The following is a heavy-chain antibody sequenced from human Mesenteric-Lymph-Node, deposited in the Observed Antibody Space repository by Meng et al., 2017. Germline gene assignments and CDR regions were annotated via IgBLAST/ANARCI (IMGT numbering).Heavy chain of an antibody. CDR1: GFSFSNYG. CDR3: AREGWNYYGSGSYYKHYGMDV. D-gene: IGHD3-10*01. Sequence: GGSLRLSCAGTGFSFSNYGLTWIRQAPGKGLEWVSSITASSTVTLHAESVKGRFSTSRDNSKNTLYLQMNSLRSEDTAVYYCAREGWNYYGSGSYYKHYGMDVWGQGTTVTVSS. CDR2: ITASSTVT. V-gene: IGHV3-23*01. J-gene: IGHJ6*02.